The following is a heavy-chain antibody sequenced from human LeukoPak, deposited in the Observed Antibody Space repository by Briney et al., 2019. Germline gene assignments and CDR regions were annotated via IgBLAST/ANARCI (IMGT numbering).Heavy chain of an antibody. J-gene: IGHJ6*03. V-gene: IGHV1-2*07. Sequence: ASVKVSCKASGYTFTDHYMHWVRQAPGQGLEWMGWINPNSDGINNYAHKFQGRVTMTRDTSISTAYMELSGLRSEDTAVYYCARGPPRWSGYDYVVPQDYYYYMDVWGKGTTVTISS. CDR3: ARGPPRWSGYDYVVPQDYYYYMDV. CDR2: INPNSDGI. CDR1: GYTFTDHY. D-gene: IGHD5-12*01.